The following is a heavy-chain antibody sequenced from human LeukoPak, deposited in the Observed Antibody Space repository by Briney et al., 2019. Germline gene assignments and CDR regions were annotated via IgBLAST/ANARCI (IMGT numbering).Heavy chain of an antibody. D-gene: IGHD3-3*01. Sequence: SETLSLTCTVSGGSISSSSYYWGWIRQPPGKGLEWIGEINHSGSTNYNPSLKSRVTISVDTSKNQFSLKLSSVTAADTAVYYCARRETYYDFWSGYYDTRAARSNWFDPWGQGTLVTVSS. CDR3: ARRETYYDFWSGYYDTRAARSNWFDP. J-gene: IGHJ5*02. CDR2: INHSGST. V-gene: IGHV4-39*07. CDR1: GGSISSSSYY.